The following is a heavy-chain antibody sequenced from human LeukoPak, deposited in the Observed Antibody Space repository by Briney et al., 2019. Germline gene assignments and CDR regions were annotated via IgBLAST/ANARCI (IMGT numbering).Heavy chain of an antibody. D-gene: IGHD5-12*01. Sequence: GGSLRLSCAASGFTFSSYAMTWVRQAPGKGLEWVSAISGSGGSTYYADSVKGRFTISRDNSKNTLYLQMNSLRAEDTAVYYCAKCTVATNYYYYMDVWGKGTTVTVSS. CDR1: GFTFSSYA. CDR3: AKCTVATNYYYYMDV. CDR2: ISGSGGST. J-gene: IGHJ6*03. V-gene: IGHV3-23*01.